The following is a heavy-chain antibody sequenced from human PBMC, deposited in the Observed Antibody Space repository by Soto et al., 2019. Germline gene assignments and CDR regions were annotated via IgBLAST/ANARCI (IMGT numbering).Heavy chain of an antibody. D-gene: IGHD1-26*01. V-gene: IGHV4-31*03. CDR2: IYYSGST. CDR3: ARLGGSYAVPHFDY. Sequence: PSETLSLTCTVSGGSISSGGYYWSWIRQHPGKGLEWIGYIYYSGSTYYNPSLKSRVTISVDTSKNQFSLKLNSMTAADTAVYYCARLGGSYAVPHFDYWGQGTLVTVSS. J-gene: IGHJ4*02. CDR1: GGSISSGGYY.